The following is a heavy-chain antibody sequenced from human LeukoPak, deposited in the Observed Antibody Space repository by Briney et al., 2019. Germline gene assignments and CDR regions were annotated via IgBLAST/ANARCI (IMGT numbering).Heavy chain of an antibody. J-gene: IGHJ3*02. D-gene: IGHD2-21*02. Sequence: SETLSLTCAVYGGSFSAYYWSWLRQPPGKGLEWIGEINHSGSTNYNPSLKSRVTISVDTSKNQFSLRLSSVTAADTAVYYCARAYCGGDCYLYDAFDIGGQGTMVTVSA. CDR2: INHSGST. CDR3: ARAYCGGDCYLYDAFDI. V-gene: IGHV4-34*01. CDR1: GGSFSAYY.